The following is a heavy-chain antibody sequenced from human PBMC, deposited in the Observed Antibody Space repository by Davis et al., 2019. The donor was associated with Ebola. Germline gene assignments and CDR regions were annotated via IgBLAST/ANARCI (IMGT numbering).Heavy chain of an antibody. CDR1: GFTFSSYW. J-gene: IGHJ4*02. Sequence: PGGSLRLSCAASGFTFSSYWMHWVRQAPGKGLVWVSRINNDGTGTNYADSVKGRFTISRDNAKNSLYLQMNSLRAEDTAVYYCARRLRDWSFFDYWGQGTLVTVSS. D-gene: IGHD3-9*01. V-gene: IGHV3-74*01. CDR2: INNDGTGT. CDR3: ARRLRDWSFFDY.